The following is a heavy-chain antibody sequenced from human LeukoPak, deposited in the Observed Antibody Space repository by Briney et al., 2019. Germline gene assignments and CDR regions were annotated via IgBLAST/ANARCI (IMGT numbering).Heavy chain of an antibody. Sequence: SETLSLTCTVSGGSISSYYWSWIRQPPGKGLEWIGYIYYSGSTNYNPSLKSRVTISIDTSKNQFSLRLSSVTAADTAVYYCAREVGGYYYGSGSYYQRSYYYYGMDVWGQGTTVTVSS. CDR1: GGSISSYY. J-gene: IGHJ6*02. CDR2: IYYSGST. V-gene: IGHV4-59*01. CDR3: AREVGGYYYGSGSYYQRSYYYYGMDV. D-gene: IGHD3-10*01.